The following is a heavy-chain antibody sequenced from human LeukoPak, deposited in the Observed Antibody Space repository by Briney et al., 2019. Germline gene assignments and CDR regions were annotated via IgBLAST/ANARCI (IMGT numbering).Heavy chain of an antibody. CDR3: AREGSYFDWLLHYYFDY. CDR2: IYYSGST. D-gene: IGHD3-9*01. V-gene: IGHV4-59*01. J-gene: IGHJ4*02. CDR1: GGSISSYY. Sequence: TSETLSLTCTVSGGSISSYYWSWIRQPPGKGLEWIGYIYYSGSTNYKPSLKSRVTISVDTSKNQFSLKLSSVTTADTAVYYCAREGSYFDWLLHYYFDYWGQGTLVTVSS.